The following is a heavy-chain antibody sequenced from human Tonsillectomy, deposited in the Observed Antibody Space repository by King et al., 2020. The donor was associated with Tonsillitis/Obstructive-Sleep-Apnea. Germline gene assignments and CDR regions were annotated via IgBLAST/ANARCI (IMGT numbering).Heavy chain of an antibody. CDR3: ARGLVGATYRYFYL. D-gene: IGHD1-26*01. CDR1: GGSFSGYY. CDR2: INHSGST. J-gene: IGHJ2*01. V-gene: IGHV4-34*01. Sequence: VQLQQWGAGLLKPSETLSLTCAVYGGSFSGYYWSWIRQPPGKGLEWIGEINHSGSTKYNPSHKSRVTKSVDTSKNQFSLKLSSVTAADTAVYYCARGLVGATYRYFYLWGRGTLVTVSS.